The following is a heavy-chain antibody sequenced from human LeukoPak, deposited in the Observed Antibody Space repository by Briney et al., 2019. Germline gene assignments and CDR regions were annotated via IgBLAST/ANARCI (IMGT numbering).Heavy chain of an antibody. V-gene: IGHV3-21*01. J-gene: IGHJ6*03. CDR2: ISSSSSXI. CDR3: ARLAEGSSWYGDYYYCYYMDV. D-gene: IGHD6-13*01. Sequence: AXGKGXXXVSSISSSSSXIYYADSVKGRFTISRDNAKKSMYLQMNRLRAEDTAVYYCARLAEGSSWYGDYYYCYYMDVWGKGTTVTVSS.